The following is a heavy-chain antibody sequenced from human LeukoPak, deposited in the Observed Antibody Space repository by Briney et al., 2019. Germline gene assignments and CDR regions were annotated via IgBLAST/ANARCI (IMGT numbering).Heavy chain of an antibody. CDR3: AKQHIVVGYAFDI. J-gene: IGHJ3*02. CDR1: GGSISSSIYY. V-gene: IGHV4-39*07. CDR2: IYKSGST. Sequence: SETLSLTCTVTGGSISSSIYYWGWIRQPPGKGLEWIGSIYKSGSTNYNPSLKSRVTISLDTSKNQFSLKLTSVTAADTAVYYCAKQHIVVGYAFDIWGQGTMVTVSS. D-gene: IGHD2-21*01.